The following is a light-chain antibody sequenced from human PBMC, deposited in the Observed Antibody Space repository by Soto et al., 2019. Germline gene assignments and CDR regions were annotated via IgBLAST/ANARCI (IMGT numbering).Light chain of an antibody. CDR3: QHYQRYPTA. CDR2: AAT. V-gene: IGKV1-16*01. J-gene: IGKJ4*01. Sequence: DIQMTQSPSSLSASVGDRVTITCRASHPININLVWFQQKPGKAPKSLIYAATNLQSGVPSRFSGRGGGTEFSLTISSLQPEDVATYYCQHYQRYPTAFGGGTKLEIK. CDR1: HPININ.